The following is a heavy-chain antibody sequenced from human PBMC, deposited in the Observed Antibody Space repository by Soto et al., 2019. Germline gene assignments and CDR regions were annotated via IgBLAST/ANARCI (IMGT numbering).Heavy chain of an antibody. Sequence: SETLSLTCTISGGPISSYYWSWIRQPPGKGLEWIGYIYYSGSTNYNPSLKSRVTISVDTSKNQFSLKLSSVTAADTAVYYCARALGYCSGGSCYSWFDPWGQGTLVTVSS. CDR3: ARALGYCSGGSCYSWFDP. CDR1: GGPISSYY. J-gene: IGHJ5*02. D-gene: IGHD2-15*01. V-gene: IGHV4-59*08. CDR2: IYYSGST.